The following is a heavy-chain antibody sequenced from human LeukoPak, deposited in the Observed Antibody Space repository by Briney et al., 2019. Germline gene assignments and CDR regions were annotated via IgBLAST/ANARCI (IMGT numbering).Heavy chain of an antibody. Sequence: SVKVSCKASGGTFSSYAISWVRQAPGRGLEWMGRIIPIFGIANYAQKFQGRVTITADKSTSTAYMELSSLRSEDTAVYYCATNVVGATDYWGQGTLVTVSS. CDR3: ATNVVGATDY. D-gene: IGHD1-26*01. V-gene: IGHV1-69*04. CDR2: IIPIFGIA. CDR1: GGTFSSYA. J-gene: IGHJ4*02.